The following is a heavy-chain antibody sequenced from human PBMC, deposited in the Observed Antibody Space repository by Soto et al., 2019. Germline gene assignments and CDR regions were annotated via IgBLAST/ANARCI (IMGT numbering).Heavy chain of an antibody. D-gene: IGHD2-2*01. CDR3: ARYCSSTSCYATWFDP. Sequence: QVQLVQSGAEVKKPGASVKVSCKASGYTFTSYGISWVRQAPGQGLEWMGWISAYNGNTNYVQKLQGRVTMTTDTSTSTAYMELRSLRSDDTAVYYCARYCSSTSCYATWFDPWGQGTLVTVSS. CDR1: GYTFTSYG. J-gene: IGHJ5*02. CDR2: ISAYNGNT. V-gene: IGHV1-18*01.